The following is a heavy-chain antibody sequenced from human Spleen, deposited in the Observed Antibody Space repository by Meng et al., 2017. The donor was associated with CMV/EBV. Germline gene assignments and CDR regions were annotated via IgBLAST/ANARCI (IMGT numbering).Heavy chain of an antibody. J-gene: IGHJ4*02. V-gene: IGHV1-18*01. CDR2: ISIYDGHT. CDR1: GYSFSRYG. CDR3: ARDDAKKGFEPDY. Sequence: RASGYSFSRYGITWVRQAPGQGLEWMGWISIYDGHTNYAQKFQGRVTMTTDTSTSTAYMELKSLRSDDTAVYYCARDDAKKGFEPDYCGQGTLVTVSS. D-gene: IGHD1-14*01.